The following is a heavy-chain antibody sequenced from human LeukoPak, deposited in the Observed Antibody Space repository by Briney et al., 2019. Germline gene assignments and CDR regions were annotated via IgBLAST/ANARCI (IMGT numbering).Heavy chain of an antibody. V-gene: IGHV3-43*01. J-gene: IGHJ4*02. Sequence: GGSLRLSCAASGFTFDDYTMHWVRQAPGKGLEWVSLISWDGGRSYHADSVKGRFTISRDNSKNSLYLQMNSLRTEDTALYYYAKDRHAGYYYGSGIGYWGQGTQVTVSS. CDR1: GFTFDDYT. CDR3: AKDRHAGYYYGSGIGY. D-gene: IGHD3-10*01. CDR2: ISWDGGRS.